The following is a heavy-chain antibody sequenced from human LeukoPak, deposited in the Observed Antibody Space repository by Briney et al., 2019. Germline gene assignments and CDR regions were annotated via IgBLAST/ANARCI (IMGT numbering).Heavy chain of an antibody. CDR3: ARDDAGGYKRYFYYGMDV. CDR2: IAGCGVNI. Sequence: GGSLRLSCAASGFTFSDYYMSWVRQAPGKGLEGISFIAGCGVNIFYADSVKGRFTISRDNAESSLYLQMNNLTQEDTAVYFCARDDAGGYKRYFYYGMDVWGQGTTVTVSS. J-gene: IGHJ6*02. V-gene: IGHV3-11*01. D-gene: IGHD6-19*01. CDR1: GFTFSDYY.